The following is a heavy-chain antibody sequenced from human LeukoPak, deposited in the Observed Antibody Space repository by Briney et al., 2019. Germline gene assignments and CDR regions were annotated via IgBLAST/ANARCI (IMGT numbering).Heavy chain of an antibody. J-gene: IGHJ6*02. CDR1: GFTFYSYA. D-gene: IGHD3-10*01. CDR2: ISGSGAST. CDR3: ARWTFGESESPFFYFYFGMDV. Sequence: GGSLRLSCAASGFTFYSYAMSWVRQAPGKGLEWVSAISGSGASTYYADSVKGRFTITRDNSKNMLFLHMTSMTAEDTAVYFCARWTFGESESPFFYFYFGMDVWGQGTTVTVSS. V-gene: IGHV3-23*01.